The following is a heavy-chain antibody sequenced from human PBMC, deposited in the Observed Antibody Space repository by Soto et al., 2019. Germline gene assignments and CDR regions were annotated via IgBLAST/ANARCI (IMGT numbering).Heavy chain of an antibody. CDR3: ARALNTVTLFDP. J-gene: IGHJ5*02. Sequence: SDTLSLTCTVSVGSISSGGYYWSWFRQHPGKGLEWIGYIYYSGSTYYNPSLKSRVTISVDTSKNQFSLKLSSVTAADTAVYYCARALNTVTLFDPWGQGTLVTVSS. CDR1: VGSISSGGYY. CDR2: IYYSGST. D-gene: IGHD4-17*01. V-gene: IGHV4-31*03.